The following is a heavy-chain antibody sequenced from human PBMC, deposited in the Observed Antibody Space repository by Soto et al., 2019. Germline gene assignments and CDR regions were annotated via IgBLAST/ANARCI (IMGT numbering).Heavy chain of an antibody. CDR3: GRQGFGALYGRVDV. J-gene: IGHJ6*02. V-gene: IGHV4-59*08. Sequence: TSETLSLTCTTSGFSISNYYWSWIRQVAGKGMEWIGYVNDGCDAAYSPSLQSRVAVSLDTSKSLLSQKQTSVTATDTAVYGCGRQGFGALYGRVDVWGQGNMVTVSS. CDR2: VNDGCDA. D-gene: IGHD3-10*01. CDR1: GFSISNYY.